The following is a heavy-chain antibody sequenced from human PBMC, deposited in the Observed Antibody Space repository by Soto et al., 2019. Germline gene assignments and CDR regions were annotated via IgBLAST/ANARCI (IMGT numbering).Heavy chain of an antibody. V-gene: IGHV1-18*01. CDR1: GYTFTSYG. Sequence: GASVKASCKTSGYTFTSYGVNWVRQAPGQGLEWMGWISPYNGNTNYAQRLQGRVTLTTDTSTDTAYMELRSLRSDDTAVYYCAREDGYCSGGRCYSGGWLDPWGQGTLVTVSS. CDR2: ISPYNGNT. J-gene: IGHJ5*02. D-gene: IGHD2-15*01. CDR3: AREDGYCSGGRCYSGGWLDP.